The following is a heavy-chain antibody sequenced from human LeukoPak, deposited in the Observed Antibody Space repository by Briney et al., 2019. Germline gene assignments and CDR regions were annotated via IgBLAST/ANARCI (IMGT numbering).Heavy chain of an antibody. V-gene: IGHV3-9*01. CDR2: ISWNSESI. J-gene: IGHJ6*02. Sequence: PGGSLRLSCTSPGFTFGDFAMHWVRQAPGKGLEWVSGISWNSESIGYADSVKGRFTVSRDNAQNSLYLQMDSLRPEDTALYYCAKDITGRNFYFDAMDVWGQGTTVTVSS. CDR3: AKDITGRNFYFDAMDV. CDR1: GFTFGDFA.